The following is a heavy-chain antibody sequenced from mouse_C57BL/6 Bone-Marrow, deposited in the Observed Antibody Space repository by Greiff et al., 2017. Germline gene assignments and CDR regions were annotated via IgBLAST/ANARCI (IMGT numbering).Heavy chain of an antibody. CDR1: GFTFSDYY. D-gene: IGHD2-4*01. Sequence: EVQLVESEGGLVQPGSSMKLSCTASGFTFSDYYMAWVRQVPEQGLDWVANINYDGSSTYYLDSLKSRFLISRDKAKNILYLQMRSLTSEDTATYYCARGGDDYEEFAYWGQGTLVTVSA. CDR2: INYDGSST. J-gene: IGHJ3*01. V-gene: IGHV5-16*01. CDR3: ARGGDDYEEFAY.